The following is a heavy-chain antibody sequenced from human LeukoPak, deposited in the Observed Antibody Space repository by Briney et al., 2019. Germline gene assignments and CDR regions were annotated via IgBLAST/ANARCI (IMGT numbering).Heavy chain of an antibody. CDR1: GGSFSGYY. J-gene: IGHJ4*02. CDR3: ARRPIVVVPAATRRRSGVLFDY. CDR2: INHSGST. Sequence: PSETLSLTCAVYGGSFSGYYWSWIRQPPGKGLEWIGEINHSGSTNYNPSLKSRVTISVDTSKNQFSLKLSSVTAADTAVYYCARRPIVVVPAATRRRSGVLFDYWGQGTLVTVSS. D-gene: IGHD2-2*01. V-gene: IGHV4-34*01.